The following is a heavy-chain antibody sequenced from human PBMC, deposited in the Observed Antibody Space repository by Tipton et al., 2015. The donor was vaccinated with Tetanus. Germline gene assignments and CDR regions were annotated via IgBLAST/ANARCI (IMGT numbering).Heavy chain of an antibody. CDR3: ARDAEGYSYGYYYYYYSMDV. CDR2: ISAYNGNT. V-gene: IGHV1-18*01. D-gene: IGHD5-18*01. CDR1: GYTFTSYG. Sequence: QSGPEVKKPGASVKVSCKASGYTFTSYGISWVRQAPGQGLEWMGWISAYNGNTNYAQKLQGRVTMTTDTSTSTAYMELRSLRSDDTAVYYCARDAEGYSYGYYYYYYSMDVWGQGTTVTVSS. J-gene: IGHJ6*02.